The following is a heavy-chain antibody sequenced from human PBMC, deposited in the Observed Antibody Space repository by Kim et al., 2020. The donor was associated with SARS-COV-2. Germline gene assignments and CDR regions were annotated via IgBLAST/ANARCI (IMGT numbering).Heavy chain of an antibody. D-gene: IGHD3-22*01. CDR1: GGSISSSSYY. CDR2: IYYSGST. J-gene: IGHJ4*02. V-gene: IGHV4-39*02. CDR3: ARNLYYYDSSGYYYDY. Sequence: SETLSLTCTVSGGSISSSSYYWGWIRQPPGKGLEWIGSIYYSGSTYYNPSLKSRITISADTSQNHLSLKLSSATAADTAVYYCARNLYYYDSSGYYYDYWGQGTRVTFSS.